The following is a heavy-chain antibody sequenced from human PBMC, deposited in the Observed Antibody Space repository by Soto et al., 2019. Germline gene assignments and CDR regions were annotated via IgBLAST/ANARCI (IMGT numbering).Heavy chain of an antibody. CDR1: GFIFSSYA. J-gene: IGHJ4*02. CDR2: ISGSGGGT. V-gene: IGHV3-23*01. CDR3: AKVAHCSITSCYLASGAYFDY. Sequence: GGSLRLSCAASGFIFSSYAMSWVRQAPGKGLEWVSAISGSGGGTYYADSVKGRFSISRDNSKNTLYLQMNSLRAEDTAVYYCAKVAHCSITSCYLASGAYFDYWGQGTLVTVSS. D-gene: IGHD2-2*01.